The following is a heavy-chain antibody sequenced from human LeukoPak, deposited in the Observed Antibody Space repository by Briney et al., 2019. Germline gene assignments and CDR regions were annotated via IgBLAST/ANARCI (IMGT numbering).Heavy chain of an antibody. CDR3: ARDLPPHDAFDI. CDR2: IYSGGST. CDR1: GFTFSSYA. Sequence: PGGFLRLSCAASGFTFSSYAMSWVRQAPGKGLEWVSVIYSGGSTYYADSVKGRFTISRDNSKNTLYLQMNSLRAEDTAVYYCARDLPPHDAFDIWGQGTMVTVSS. V-gene: IGHV3-66*02. J-gene: IGHJ3*02.